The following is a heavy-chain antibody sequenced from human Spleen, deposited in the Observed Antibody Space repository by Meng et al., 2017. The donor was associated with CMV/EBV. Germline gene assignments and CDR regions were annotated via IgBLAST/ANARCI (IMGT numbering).Heavy chain of an antibody. D-gene: IGHD2/OR15-2a*01. CDR1: GYTFSDYY. CDR3: ARGDLAQNYYFDY. Sequence: ASVKVSCKASGYTFSDYYIHWVRQAPGQGLEWMGWINPNSGGTNYAQNFQGRVTMTRDTSISTAYMDLRRLKSDDTAVYYCARGDLAQNYYFDYWGQGTLVTVSS. CDR2: INPNSGGT. J-gene: IGHJ4*02. V-gene: IGHV1-2*02.